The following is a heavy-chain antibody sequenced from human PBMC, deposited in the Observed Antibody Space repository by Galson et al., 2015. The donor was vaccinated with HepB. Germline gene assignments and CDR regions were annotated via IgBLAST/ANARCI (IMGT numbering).Heavy chain of an antibody. CDR1: GYILSKVS. V-gene: IGHV1-24*01. Sequence: SVKVSCKVSGYILSKVSIHWVRQAPGKGLERMGGFDGEDGEIIYAQKLQGRVTMTEDTSTDIAYMELSSLRYEDTAVYYCATGLFSYAFDIWGQGTMVTVSS. D-gene: IGHD2/OR15-2a*01. J-gene: IGHJ3*02. CDR3: ATGLFSYAFDI. CDR2: FDGEDGEI.